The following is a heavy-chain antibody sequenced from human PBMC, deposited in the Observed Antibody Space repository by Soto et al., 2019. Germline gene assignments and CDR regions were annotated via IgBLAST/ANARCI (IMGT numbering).Heavy chain of an antibody. D-gene: IGHD6-19*01. J-gene: IGHJ6*02. V-gene: IGHV1-46*03. CDR3: ARSAVACISHYYYYYGMDV. CDR1: GYTFTSSY. Sequence: ASVKVSCKASGYTFTSSYMHWVRQAPGQGLEWMGIINPSGGSTSYAQKFQGRVTMTRDTSTSTVYMELSSLRSEDTAVYYCARSAVACISHYYYYYGMDVWGQGTTVTVSS. CDR2: INPSGGST.